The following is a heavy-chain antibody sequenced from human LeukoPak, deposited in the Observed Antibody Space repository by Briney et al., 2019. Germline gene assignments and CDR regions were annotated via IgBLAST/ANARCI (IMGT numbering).Heavy chain of an antibody. CDR1: GFTFSNAW. J-gene: IGHJ4*02. Sequence: KPGGSLRLSCAASGFTFSNAWMSWVRQAPGKGLEWVGRIKSKTDGGTTDYAAPVKGRFTISRDDSKHTLYLQMNSLKPEDTAVYYCTTDLPYYSNYYFDYWGQGTLVTVSS. V-gene: IGHV3-15*01. CDR3: TTDLPYYSNYYFDY. CDR2: IKSKTDGGTT. D-gene: IGHD4-11*01.